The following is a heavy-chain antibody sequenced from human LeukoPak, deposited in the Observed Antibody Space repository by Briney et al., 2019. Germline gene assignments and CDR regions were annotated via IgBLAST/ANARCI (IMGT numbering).Heavy chain of an antibody. Sequence: PSETLSLTCTVSGGSISSYYWSWIRQPAGKGLEWVGRIYTSGSTNYNPSLKSRVTMSVDTSKNQFSLKLSSVTAADTAVYYCAGGYALHNFDYWGQGTLVTVSS. V-gene: IGHV4-4*07. CDR3: AGGYALHNFDY. CDR1: GGSISSYY. D-gene: IGHD5-18*01. J-gene: IGHJ4*02. CDR2: IYTSGST.